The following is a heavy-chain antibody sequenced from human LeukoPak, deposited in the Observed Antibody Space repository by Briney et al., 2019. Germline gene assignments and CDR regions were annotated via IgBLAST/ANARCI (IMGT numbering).Heavy chain of an antibody. CDR2: IGYDGSNK. D-gene: IGHD3-10*01. V-gene: IGHV3-33*01. J-gene: IGHJ3*01. CDR3: ARDRFMVRGVMVGTFDL. Sequence: GRSLRLSCAASGFTFSDYAMHCVRQAPGKGLEWVAVIGYDGSNKYDADSVKGRFTISRDNSKNMMYLQMNSLRAEDTAVYYCARDRFMVRGVMVGTFDLWGQGTMVTVSS. CDR1: GFTFSDYA.